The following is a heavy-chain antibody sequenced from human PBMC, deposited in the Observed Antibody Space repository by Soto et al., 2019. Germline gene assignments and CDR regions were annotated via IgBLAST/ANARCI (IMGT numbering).Heavy chain of an antibody. CDR3: ASLYCSGGDCPSRY. J-gene: IGHJ4*02. D-gene: IGHD2-15*01. CDR1: GFTVSTYG. CDR2: IWYDGRNK. V-gene: IGHV3-33*01. Sequence: QVQLVESGGGVVQPGRSLRLSCAASGFTVSTYGMHWVRQAPGKGLEWVAVIWYDGRNKYYADSVKGRFTISRDNSKNTLYLQMHSLRAEDTAVYYCASLYCSGGDCPSRYWGQGTLVTVSS.